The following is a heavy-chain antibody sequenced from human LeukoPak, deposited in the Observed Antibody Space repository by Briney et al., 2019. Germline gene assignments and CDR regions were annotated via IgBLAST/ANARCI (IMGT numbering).Heavy chain of an antibody. CDR1: GYTFTSYD. J-gene: IGHJ3*02. V-gene: IGHV1-8*03. CDR3: ARGSLGGYSYGHDAFDI. D-gene: IGHD5-18*01. Sequence: RASVKVSCKASGYTFTSYDINWVRQATGQGLEWMGWMNPNSGNTGYAQKFQGRVTITRNTSISTAYMELSSLRSEDTAVYYCARGSLGGYSYGHDAFDIWGQGTMVTVSS. CDR2: MNPNSGNT.